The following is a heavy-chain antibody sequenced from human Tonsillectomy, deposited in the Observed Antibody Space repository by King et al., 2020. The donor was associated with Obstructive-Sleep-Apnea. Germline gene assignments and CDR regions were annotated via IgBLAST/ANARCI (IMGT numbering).Heavy chain of an antibody. J-gene: IGHJ6*02. V-gene: IGHV3-21*01. CDR1: GFTFSSYS. Sequence: VQLVESGGGLVKPGGSLGLSCAASGFTFSSYSMNWVRQAPGKGLEWVSSISSSSSYIYYADSVKGRFTISRDNAKNSLYLQMNSLRAEDTAVYYCAGDRSSGGYGMDVWGQGTTVTVSS. D-gene: IGHD6-19*01. CDR2: ISSSSSYI. CDR3: AGDRSSGGYGMDV.